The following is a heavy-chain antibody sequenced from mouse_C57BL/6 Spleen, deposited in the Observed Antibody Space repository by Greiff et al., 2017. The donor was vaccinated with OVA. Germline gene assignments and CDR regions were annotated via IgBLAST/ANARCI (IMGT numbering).Heavy chain of an antibody. J-gene: IGHJ4*01. D-gene: IGHD2-3*01. CDR2: IYPGDGDT. CDR1: GYAFSSYW. Sequence: VQLQESGAELVKPGASVKISCKASGYAFSSYWMNWVKQRPGKGLEWIGQIYPGDGDTNYNGKFKGKATLTADKSSSTAYMQLSSLTSEDSAVYFCARFYDGYPSYAMDYWGQGTSVTVSS. CDR3: ARFYDGYPSYAMDY. V-gene: IGHV1-80*01.